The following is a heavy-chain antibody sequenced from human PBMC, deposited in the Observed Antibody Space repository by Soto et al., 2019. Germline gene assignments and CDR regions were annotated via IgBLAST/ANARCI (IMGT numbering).Heavy chain of an antibody. Sequence: SQTLSLTCAISGDSVSSNSAACNWIRQSPSRGLEWLGRTYYRSKWNNDYALSVKSRITINPDTPKNQFSLHLYSVTPEDTAVYYCTGITSFRGMDVWGQGTPVTVSS. V-gene: IGHV6-1*01. D-gene: IGHD3-10*01. CDR3: TGITSFRGMDV. J-gene: IGHJ6*02. CDR2: TYYRSKWNN. CDR1: GDSVSSNSAA.